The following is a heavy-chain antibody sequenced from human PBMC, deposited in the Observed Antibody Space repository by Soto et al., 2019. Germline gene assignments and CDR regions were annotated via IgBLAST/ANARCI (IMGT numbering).Heavy chain of an antibody. D-gene: IGHD1-7*01. J-gene: IGHJ4*02. CDR2: ISAYNGNT. V-gene: IGHV1-18*04. CDR3: ARDREYNWNYGNYFDY. Sequence: GASVKVSCKASGYTFTGYGISWVRQAPGQGLEWMGWISAYNGNTNYAQKLQGRVTMTTDTSTSTAYMELRSLRSDDTAVYYCARDREYNWNYGNYFDYWGQGTLVTVSS. CDR1: GYTFTGYG.